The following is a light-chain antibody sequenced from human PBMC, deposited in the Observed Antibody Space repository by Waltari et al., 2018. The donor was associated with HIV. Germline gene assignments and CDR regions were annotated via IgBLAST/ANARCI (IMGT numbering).Light chain of an antibody. CDR2: EVN. V-gene: IGLV2-8*01. CDR1: SSDVGRYDY. CDR3: SSYAGINPVV. Sequence: QSALTQPPSASGSPGQSVTISCTGTSSDVGRYDYVSWYQQHPGKAPNLLIFEVNKRPSGVPDRFSGSKSGNTASLTVSGLQAEDEAEYSCSSYAGINPVVFGGGTKLTVL. J-gene: IGLJ2*01.